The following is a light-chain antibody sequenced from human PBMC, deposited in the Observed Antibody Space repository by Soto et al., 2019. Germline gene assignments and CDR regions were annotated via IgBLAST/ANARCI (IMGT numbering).Light chain of an antibody. Sequence: EIVMMHSPATLSVSPGERATLSCRASQSISSNLAWYQQKPGQAARLLIYDVSSRATGIPDRFSGSGSGTEFTLTISSLQSEDFAVYYCQQYYNWPPWTFGQGTKVDI. V-gene: IGKV3D-15*01. J-gene: IGKJ1*01. CDR2: DVS. CDR1: QSISSN. CDR3: QQYYNWPPWT.